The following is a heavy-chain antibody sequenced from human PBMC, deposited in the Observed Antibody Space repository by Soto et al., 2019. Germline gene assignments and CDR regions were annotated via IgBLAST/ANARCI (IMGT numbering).Heavy chain of an antibody. Sequence: EVQLVQSGAEVKKPGESLKISCKGSGYTFTNYWIGWVRQMPGKGLEWMAIIYPHDSDLKYGPSFQGRVTISADKSISTAYLQWSSLEASDTAMYYCARLPPYDSGTLLMDVWGQGTTVTVSS. V-gene: IGHV5-51*01. D-gene: IGHD6-19*01. CDR3: ARLPPYDSGTLLMDV. CDR1: GYTFTNYW. J-gene: IGHJ6*02. CDR2: IYPHDSDL.